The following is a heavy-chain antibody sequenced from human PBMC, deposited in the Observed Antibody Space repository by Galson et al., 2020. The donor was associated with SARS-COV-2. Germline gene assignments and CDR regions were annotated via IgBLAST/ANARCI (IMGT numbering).Heavy chain of an antibody. CDR2: FDAEDGET. CDR1: GSTLTELS. J-gene: IGHJ5*02. CDR3: ATAAPTGPLDWFDP. Sequence: ASVKVSCKVSGSTLTELSMHWVRQAPGKGLEWMGGFDAEDGETIYAQKFQGRVTMTEDTSTDTAYMELSSLRSEDTAVYYCATAAPTGPLDWFDPWGQGTLVTVSS. V-gene: IGHV1-24*01.